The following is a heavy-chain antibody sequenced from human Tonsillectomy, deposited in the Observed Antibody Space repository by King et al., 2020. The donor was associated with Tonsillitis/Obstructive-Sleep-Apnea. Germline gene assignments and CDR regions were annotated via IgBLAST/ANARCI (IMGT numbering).Heavy chain of an antibody. D-gene: IGHD2-15*01. Sequence: VQLQQWGAGLLKPSETLSLTCAVYGGSLSGYYWSWIRQPPGKGLEWIGEINHSGSTNYNPSLNSRVTISVDTSKNQFSLRLSSVTAADTAVYYCARGGSDATPQEFDCWGQGTLVTVSS. CDR2: INHSGST. CDR3: ARGGSDATPQEFDC. J-gene: IGHJ4*02. V-gene: IGHV4-34*01. CDR1: GGSLSGYY.